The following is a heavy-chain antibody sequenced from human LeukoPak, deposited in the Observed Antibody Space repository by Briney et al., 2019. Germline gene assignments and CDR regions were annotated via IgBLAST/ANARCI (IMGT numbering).Heavy chain of an antibody. V-gene: IGHV3-23*01. Sequence: GGSLRLSCAASGFTFSSYAMSWVRQAPGKGLEWVSAISGSGGSTYYADSVKGRFTISRDNSKNTLYLQMNSLRAEDTAVYYCAKDLSTTWIQLWSPSDYWGQGTLVTVSS. D-gene: IGHD5-18*01. CDR1: GFTFSSYA. CDR2: ISGSGGST. CDR3: AKDLSTTWIQLWSPSDY. J-gene: IGHJ4*02.